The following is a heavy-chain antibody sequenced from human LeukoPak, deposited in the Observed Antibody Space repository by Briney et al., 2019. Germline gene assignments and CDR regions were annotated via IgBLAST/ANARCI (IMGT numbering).Heavy chain of an antibody. CDR3: AELGITMIRGV. CDR1: GFTFSSYS. V-gene: IGHV3-21*01. CDR2: ISSSSSYI. J-gene: IGHJ6*04. D-gene: IGHD3-22*01. Sequence: PGGSLRLSCAASGFTFSSYSMNWVRQAPGKGLEWVSSISSSSSYIYYADSVKGRLTISRDNAKNSLYLQMNSLRAEDTAVYYCAELGITMIRGVWGKGTTVTISS.